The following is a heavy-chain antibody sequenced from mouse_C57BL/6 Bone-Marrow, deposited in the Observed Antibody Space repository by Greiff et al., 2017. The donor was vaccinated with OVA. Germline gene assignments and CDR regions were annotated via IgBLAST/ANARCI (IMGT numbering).Heavy chain of an antibody. CDR2: IDPEDGET. J-gene: IGHJ1*03. V-gene: IGHV14-2*01. Sequence: VQLQQSGAELVKPGASVKLSCTASGFNIKDYYMHWVKQRTEQGLEWIGRIDPEDGETTYAPKFQGKATITADTSSNTAYLQLSSLTSEDTAVYYCARLDYYGSSYWYFDVWGTGTTVTVAS. CDR1: GFNIKDYY. D-gene: IGHD1-1*01. CDR3: ARLDYYGSSYWYFDV.